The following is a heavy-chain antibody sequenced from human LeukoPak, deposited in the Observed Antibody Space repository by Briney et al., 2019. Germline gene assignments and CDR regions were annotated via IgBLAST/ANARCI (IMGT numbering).Heavy chain of an antibody. CDR3: ARVNGDYNDAFDI. J-gene: IGHJ3*02. D-gene: IGHD4-17*01. CDR2: IKPNSGGT. Sequence: ASVKVSCKASGYTFTGYYIHWVRQAPGQGLEWMGWIKPNSGGTNYAQKFQGRVTMTRDTSISTAYMELSRLTSDDTAVYYCARVNGDYNDAFDIWGQGTMVTVSS. CDR1: GYTFTGYY. V-gene: IGHV1-2*02.